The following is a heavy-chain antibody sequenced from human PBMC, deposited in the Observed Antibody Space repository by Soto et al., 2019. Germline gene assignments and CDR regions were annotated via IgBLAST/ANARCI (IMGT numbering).Heavy chain of an antibody. Sequence: GGSLRLSCAASGFTFSSYGMHWVRQAPGKGLEWVAVIWYDGSNKYYADSVKGRFTISRDNSKNTLYLQMNSLRAEDTAVYYCARELPETATYYFDYWGQGTLVTVSS. V-gene: IGHV3-33*01. CDR1: GFTFSSYG. J-gene: IGHJ4*02. D-gene: IGHD1-26*01. CDR2: IWYDGSNK. CDR3: ARELPETATYYFDY.